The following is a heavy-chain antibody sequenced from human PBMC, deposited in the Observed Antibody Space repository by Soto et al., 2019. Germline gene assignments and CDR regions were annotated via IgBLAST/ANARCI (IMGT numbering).Heavy chain of an antibody. J-gene: IGHJ6*02. CDR1: GGSISSSSYY. D-gene: IGHD3-3*01. CDR3: ARQRPNYDFWSGYSSPLDV. V-gene: IGHV4-39*01. CDR2: IYYSGST. Sequence: ASETLSLTCTVSGGSISSSSYYWGWIRQPPGKGLEWIGSIYYSGSTYYNPSLKSRVTISVDTSKNQFSLKLSSVTAADTAVYYCARQRPNYDFWSGYSSPLDVWGQGTTVTVSS.